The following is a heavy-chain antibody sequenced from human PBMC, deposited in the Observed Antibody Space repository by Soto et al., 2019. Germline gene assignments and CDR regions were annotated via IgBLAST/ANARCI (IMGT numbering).Heavy chain of an antibody. D-gene: IGHD3-22*01. J-gene: IGHJ5*02. CDR2: IRSKAYGGTT. V-gene: IGHV3-49*03. Sequence: PGGSLRRYCTAAGSTFGAYAICWFRQAPGKGLEWVGFIRSKAYGGTTVYAASVKGRFTISRDDSKSIDYQKINSLKTEATAVYFFTTNYYDSSGYDNWFDPWGQGTLVTVSS. CDR3: TTNYYDSSGYDNWFDP. CDR1: GSTFGAYA.